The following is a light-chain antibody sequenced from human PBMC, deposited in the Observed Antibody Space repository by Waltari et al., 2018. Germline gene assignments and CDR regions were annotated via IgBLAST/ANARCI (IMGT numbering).Light chain of an antibody. Sequence: IVLTQSPGTLSLSPGERVTLSCRASQSLRRGYLAWYQQKPDQTPRRLVYRSSIRDPGIPDRFSGSGSGTDFTLTISRLEPEDFAVYYCQQYDNLPPTFGQGTKVEIK. V-gene: IGKV3-20*01. J-gene: IGKJ1*01. CDR2: RSS. CDR3: QQYDNLPPT. CDR1: QSLRRGY.